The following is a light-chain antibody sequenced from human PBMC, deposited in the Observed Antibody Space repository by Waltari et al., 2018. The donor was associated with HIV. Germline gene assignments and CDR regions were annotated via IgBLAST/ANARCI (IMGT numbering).Light chain of an antibody. CDR2: EGS. J-gene: IGLJ1*01. CDR1: SSDVGSYNL. Sequence: QSALTQPASVSGSPGQSITTSCTATSSDVGSYNLVSWYHQHPGKAPELMIYEGSKRPSGVSNRFSGSKSGNTASLTISGLQAEDEADYYCCSYAGSSTYVFGTGTKVTVL. V-gene: IGLV2-23*01. CDR3: CSYAGSSTYV.